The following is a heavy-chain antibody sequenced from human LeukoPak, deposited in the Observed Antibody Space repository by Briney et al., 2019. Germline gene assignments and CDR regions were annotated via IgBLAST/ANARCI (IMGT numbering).Heavy chain of an antibody. V-gene: IGHV1-69*13. J-gene: IGHJ4*02. CDR2: IIPIFGTA. CDR1: GGTFSSYA. D-gene: IGHD6-19*01. Sequence: GASVKVSCTASGGTFSSYAISWVRQAPGQGLEWMGGIIPIFGTANYAQKFQGRVTITADESTSTAYMELSSLRSEDTAVYYCASLYSSGWYNPIDYWGQGTLVTVSS. CDR3: ASLYSSGWYNPIDY.